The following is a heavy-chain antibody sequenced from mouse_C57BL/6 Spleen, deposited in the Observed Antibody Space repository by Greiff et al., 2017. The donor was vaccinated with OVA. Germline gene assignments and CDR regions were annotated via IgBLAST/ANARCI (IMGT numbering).Heavy chain of an antibody. D-gene: IGHD2-1*01. CDR3: TRWGYGNHYFDY. CDR2: IDPETGGT. V-gene: IGHV1-15*01. Sequence: QVQLKQSGAELVRPGASVTLSCKASGYTFTDYEMHWVKQTPVHGLEWIGAIDPETGGTAYNQKFKGKAILTADKSSSTAYMELRSLTSEDSAVYYCTRWGYGNHYFDYWGQGTTLTVSS. CDR1: GYTFTDYE. J-gene: IGHJ2*01.